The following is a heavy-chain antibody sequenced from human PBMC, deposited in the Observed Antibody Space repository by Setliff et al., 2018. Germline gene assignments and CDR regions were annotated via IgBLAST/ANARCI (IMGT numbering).Heavy chain of an antibody. D-gene: IGHD2-21*02. CDR3: ARNWATAQHYYYGMDV. Sequence: GGSLRLSCAASGFTFSSYAMSWVRQAPGKGLEWVSAISGSSGNTFYADSVKGRFTISRDNSKNTLYLQMNSLRAEDTAVYYCARNWATAQHYYYGMDVWGQGTTVTVSS. CDR2: ISGSSGNT. J-gene: IGHJ6*02. V-gene: IGHV3-23*01. CDR1: GFTFSSYA.